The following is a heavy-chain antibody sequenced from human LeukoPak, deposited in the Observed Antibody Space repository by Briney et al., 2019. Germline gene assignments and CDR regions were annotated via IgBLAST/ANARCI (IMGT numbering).Heavy chain of an antibody. Sequence: GGSLRLSCAASGFTFSSYAMSWVRQAPGKGLEWVSYISSSSSTIYYADSVKGRFTISRDDAKNSLYLQMNSLRAEDTAVYYCARDSPLGRFLEWLPRALNYYMDVWGKGTTVTVSS. D-gene: IGHD3-3*01. CDR3: ARDSPLGRFLEWLPRALNYYMDV. CDR2: ISSSSSTI. V-gene: IGHV3-48*04. CDR1: GFTFSSYA. J-gene: IGHJ6*03.